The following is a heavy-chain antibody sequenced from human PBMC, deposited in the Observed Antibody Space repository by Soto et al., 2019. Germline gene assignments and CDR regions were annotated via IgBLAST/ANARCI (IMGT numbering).Heavy chain of an antibody. D-gene: IGHD1-26*01. CDR3: ARSGSGSYSYFDY. CDR2: ISDSGATT. CDR1: GFAFSSFA. V-gene: IGHV3-23*01. J-gene: IGHJ4*02. Sequence: GGSLRLSCAASGFAFSSFALNWVRQAPGKGLDWVSVISDSGATTYYSDSVKGRFTISRDNSKNMLYLQMNSLRAEDTAVYYCARSGSGSYSYFDYWGQGTLVTVSS.